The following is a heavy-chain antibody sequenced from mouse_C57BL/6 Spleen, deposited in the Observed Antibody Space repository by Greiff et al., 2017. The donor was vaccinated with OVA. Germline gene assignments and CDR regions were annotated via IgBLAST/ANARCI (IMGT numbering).Heavy chain of an antibody. Sequence: QVQLKQPGAELVKPGASVKVSCKASGYTFTSYWMHWVKQRPGQGLEWIGRIHPSDSDTNYNQKFKGKATLTVDKSSSTAYMQLSSLTSEDSAVYYCAIRRDGYWYFDVWGTGTTVTVSS. D-gene: IGHD2-3*01. CDR2: IHPSDSDT. CDR1: GYTFTSYW. CDR3: AIRRDGYWYFDV. V-gene: IGHV1-74*01. J-gene: IGHJ1*03.